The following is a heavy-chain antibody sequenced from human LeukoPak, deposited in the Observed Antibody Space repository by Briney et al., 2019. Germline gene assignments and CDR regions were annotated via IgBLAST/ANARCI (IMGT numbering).Heavy chain of an antibody. CDR2: ISAYNGNT. J-gene: IGHJ4*02. D-gene: IGHD5-12*01. CDR1: GYTFTSYG. CDR3: ARDSSYSGYDPHAFDY. Sequence: ASVKVSCKASGYTFTSYGISWVRQAPGQGLEWMGWISAYNGNTNYAQKFQGRVTMTRNTSISTAYMELSSLRSEDTAVYYCARDSSYSGYDPHAFDYWGQGTLVTVSS. V-gene: IGHV1-18*01.